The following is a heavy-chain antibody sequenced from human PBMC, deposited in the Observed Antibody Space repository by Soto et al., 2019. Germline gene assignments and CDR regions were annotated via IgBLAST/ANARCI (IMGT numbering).Heavy chain of an antibody. D-gene: IGHD5-18*01. CDR3: ANRGYSYGFVIY. Sequence: SVKVSCKASGYTFSSYTFSWVRQAPGQGLEWMGRIIPMLGIANYAQKFQGRVTITADKSTSTAYMELSSLRSEDTAVYYCANRGYSYGFVIYWGQGTLVTVSS. CDR1: GYTFSSYT. V-gene: IGHV1-69*02. CDR2: IIPMLGIA. J-gene: IGHJ4*02.